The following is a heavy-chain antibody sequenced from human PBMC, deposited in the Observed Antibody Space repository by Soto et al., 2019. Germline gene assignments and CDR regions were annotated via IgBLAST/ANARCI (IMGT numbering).Heavy chain of an antibody. D-gene: IGHD3-22*01. Sequence: QVQLVQSGAEVKKPGASVKVSCKASGYTFTIYGISWVRQAPGQGLEWMGWISGYNGNTDYAKNLQDRVTLTTDASTSSLYMALRSLRSDDTAVYYCARVDYYDSSGYYGYWGQGTLITVSS. CDR2: ISGYNGNT. J-gene: IGHJ4*02. CDR1: GYTFTIYG. V-gene: IGHV1-18*04. CDR3: ARVDYYDSSGYYGY.